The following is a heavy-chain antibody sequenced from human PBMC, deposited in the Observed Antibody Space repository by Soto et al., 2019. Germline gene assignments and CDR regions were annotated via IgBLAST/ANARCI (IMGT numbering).Heavy chain of an antibody. CDR1: GFTFSAYG. Sequence: QAQLVESGGGMVQPGGSLRLSCAVSGFTFSAYGMHWVRQAPGKGLEWVAAISHDGTNKNYGDSVKGRFTISRDNSKNTLYLQMNSLRPEDTALYYCAKDEYYYSRSGYYIFDYWGQGTLVTVSS. J-gene: IGHJ4*02. CDR3: AKDEYYYSRSGYYIFDY. CDR2: ISHDGTNK. V-gene: IGHV3-30*18. D-gene: IGHD3-22*01.